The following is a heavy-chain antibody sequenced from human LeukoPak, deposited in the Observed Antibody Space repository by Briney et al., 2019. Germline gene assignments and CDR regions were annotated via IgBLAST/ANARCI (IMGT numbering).Heavy chain of an antibody. Sequence: GGSLRLSCAASGFIFSSYSMNWVRQAPGKGLEWVSSISSSSSYIYYADSVKGRFTISRDNAKNSLYLQMNSLRVEDTAVYYCGREILEPGKTLTYWGQGSLITVSS. CDR1: GFIFSSYS. CDR3: GREILEPGKTLTY. J-gene: IGHJ4*02. V-gene: IGHV3-21*01. D-gene: IGHD1-14*01. CDR2: ISSSSSYI.